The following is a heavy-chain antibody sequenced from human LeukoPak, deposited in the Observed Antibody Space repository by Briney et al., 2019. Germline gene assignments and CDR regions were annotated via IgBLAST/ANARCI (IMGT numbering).Heavy chain of an antibody. V-gene: IGHV3-30*18. CDR1: GFTFSSYG. D-gene: IGHD1-26*01. CDR2: ISYDGSNK. J-gene: IGHJ6*02. CDR3: AKDWGSYTLYYYGMDV. Sequence: PGGSLRLSCAASGFTFSSYGMHWVRQAPGRGLEWVAVISYDGSNKYYVDSVKGRFTISRDNSKNTLHLEMNSLRAEDTAIYYCAKDWGSYTLYYYGMDVWGQGTTVTVSS.